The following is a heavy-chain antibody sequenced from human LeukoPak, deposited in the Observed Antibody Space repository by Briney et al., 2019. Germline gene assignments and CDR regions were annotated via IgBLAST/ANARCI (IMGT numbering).Heavy chain of an antibody. D-gene: IGHD3-3*01. Sequence: GGSLRLSCAASGFTFSSYGMPWVRQAPGKGLEWVAVVWYDGSNKYYADSVKGRFTISRDNSKNTLYLQMNSLRAEDTAVYYCARDFEARFLEWSPKGMDVWGQGTTVTVSS. CDR1: GFTFSSYG. J-gene: IGHJ6*02. V-gene: IGHV3-33*01. CDR2: VWYDGSNK. CDR3: ARDFEARFLEWSPKGMDV.